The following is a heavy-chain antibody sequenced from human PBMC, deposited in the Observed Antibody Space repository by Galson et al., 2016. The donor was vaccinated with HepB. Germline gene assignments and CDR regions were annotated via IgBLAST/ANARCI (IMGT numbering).Heavy chain of an antibody. J-gene: IGHJ6*02. CDR2: IYPGDAET. CDR3: ARHGHFGRHSKYHTLDV. V-gene: IGHV5-51*01. CDR1: GYSFDTYW. Sequence: QSGAEVKKPGESLEISCKGSGYSFDTYWISWVRQVPGKGLEWMGIIYPGDAETVYSPSFEGQVTISAQRSIRTAYLKWNSLKAADTAIYYCARHGHFGRHSKYHTLDVWGQGTTVTVSS. D-gene: IGHD3-3*02.